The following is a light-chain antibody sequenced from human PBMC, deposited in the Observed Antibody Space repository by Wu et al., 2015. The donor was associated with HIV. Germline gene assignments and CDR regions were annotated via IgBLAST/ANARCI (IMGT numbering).Light chain of an antibody. J-gene: IGKJ5*01. CDR1: QSLNSD. CDR2: DAS. CDR3: QQRGNWPLT. Sequence: IVLTQSPATLSLSPGERATLSCRASQSLNSDLAWYQRRPGQAPRLLIFDASNRATGIPARFSGGGSGTDFTLTISSLEPEDFALYYCQQRGNWPLTFGQGTRLEIK. V-gene: IGKV3-11*01.